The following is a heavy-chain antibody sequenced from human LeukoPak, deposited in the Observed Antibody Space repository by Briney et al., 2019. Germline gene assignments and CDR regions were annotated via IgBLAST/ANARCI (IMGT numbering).Heavy chain of an antibody. CDR1: GFTFDDYA. CDR2: ISWNSGSI. V-gene: IGHV3-9*01. J-gene: IGHJ5*02. CDR3: ARESGYYYDSSGYPNWFDP. Sequence: PGGSLRLSCAASGFTFDDYAMHWVRQAPGKGLEWVSGISWNSGSIGYADSVKGRFTISRDNAKNSLYLQMNSLRAEDTAVYYCARESGYYYDSSGYPNWFDPWGQGTPVTVSS. D-gene: IGHD3-22*01.